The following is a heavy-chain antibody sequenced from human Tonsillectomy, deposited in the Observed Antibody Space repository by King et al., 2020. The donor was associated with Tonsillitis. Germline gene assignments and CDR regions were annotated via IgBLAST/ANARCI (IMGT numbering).Heavy chain of an antibody. J-gene: IGHJ4*02. CDR1: GFTFNTAW. Sequence: VQLVESGGGLVKPGGSLRLSCAASGFTFNTAWMTWVRQGPGKGLEFFGRIKSKSDGGTTEYAAPVKVRFTISRDDSKNTLYLQMNTLKTEDTAVYYCITEKYCSGGSCYGYWGQGTLVTVSS. V-gene: IGHV3-15*01. CDR3: ITEKYCSGGSCYGY. D-gene: IGHD2-15*01. CDR2: IKSKSDGGTT.